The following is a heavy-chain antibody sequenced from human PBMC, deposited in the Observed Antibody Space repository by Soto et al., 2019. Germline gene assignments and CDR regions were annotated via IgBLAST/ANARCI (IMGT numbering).Heavy chain of an antibody. CDR2: IIPIFGTA. CDR3: EGVPYDSCGPNPSGMEF. Sequence: QVQLVQSGAEVKKPGSSVKVSCKASGGTFSSYAISWVRQAPGQGLEWMGGIIPIFGTANYAQKFQCRVTITAVESTSTGYMELSSLRSEDTAVYYCEGVPYDSCGPNPSGMEFWGQGTAVTVSS. CDR1: GGTFSSYA. D-gene: IGHD3-22*01. J-gene: IGHJ6*02. V-gene: IGHV1-69*01.